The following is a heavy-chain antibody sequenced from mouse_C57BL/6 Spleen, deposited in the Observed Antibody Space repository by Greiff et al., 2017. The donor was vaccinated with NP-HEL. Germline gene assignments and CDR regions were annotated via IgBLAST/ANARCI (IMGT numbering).Heavy chain of an antibody. J-gene: IGHJ4*01. D-gene: IGHD1-1*01. Sequence: EVQLVESGGGLVKPGGSLKLSCAASGFTFSDYGMHWVRQAPEKGLEWVAYISSGSSTIYYADTVKGRFTISRDNAKNTLFLQMTSLRSEDTAMYYCARLSYGSSRDYYAMDYWGQGTSVTVSS. CDR3: ARLSYGSSRDYYAMDY. V-gene: IGHV5-17*01. CDR1: GFTFSDYG. CDR2: ISSGSSTI.